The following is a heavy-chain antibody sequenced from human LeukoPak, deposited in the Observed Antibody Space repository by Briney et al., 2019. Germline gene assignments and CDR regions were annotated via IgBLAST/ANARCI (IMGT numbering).Heavy chain of an antibody. CDR2: IYSGGST. CDR1: GFTVSSNY. Sequence: GSLRLSCAASGFTVSSNYMIWVRQAPGKGLEWVSVIYSGGSTYYADSVKGRFTISRDNSKNTLYLQMSSLRAEDTAVYYCARAPDSGYDLGGMDVWGQGTTVTVSS. D-gene: IGHD5-12*01. CDR3: ARAPDSGYDLGGMDV. V-gene: IGHV3-66*01. J-gene: IGHJ6*02.